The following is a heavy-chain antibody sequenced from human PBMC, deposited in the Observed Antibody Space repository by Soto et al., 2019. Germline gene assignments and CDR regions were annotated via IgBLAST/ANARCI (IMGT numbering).Heavy chain of an antibody. Sequence: QVTLKESGPVLVKPTEPLTLTCTVSGFSLSNAGMGVSWIRQPPGKAPEWLAHIFSNDERRFSTSLKNRLTISKDTSNSQVVLIMTNMDHVDTGTYYCAQTEDGGRSRTPAGWFDAWGQGTLVTVSS. CDR2: IFSNDER. J-gene: IGHJ5*02. CDR3: AQTEDGGRSRTPAGWFDA. CDR1: GFSLSNAGMG. D-gene: IGHD2-15*01. V-gene: IGHV2-26*01.